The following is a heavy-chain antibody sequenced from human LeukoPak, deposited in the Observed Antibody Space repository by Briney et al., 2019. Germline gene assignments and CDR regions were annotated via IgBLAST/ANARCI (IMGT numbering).Heavy chain of an antibody. CDR2: ISGSGGST. D-gene: IGHD2-15*01. CDR3: AKGRGYWGGGICYSGWFDP. J-gene: IGHJ5*02. CDR1: GFTFSSYA. V-gene: IGHV3-23*01. Sequence: GGSLRLSCAASGFTFSSYAVSWVRQAPGKGLEWVSAISGSGGSTYYAASVKGRFTISRDKSKNTLYLQMNSLRAEDTAVYYCAKGRGYWGGGICYSGWFDPWGQGTLVTVSS.